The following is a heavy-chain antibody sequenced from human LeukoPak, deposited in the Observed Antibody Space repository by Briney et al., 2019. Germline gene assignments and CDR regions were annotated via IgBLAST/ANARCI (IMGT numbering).Heavy chain of an antibody. CDR2: IDHSGTT. Sequence: SETLSLTCAVHGGSLSGFYWSWVRQPPGKGLEWIGEIDHSGTTNYNPSLKSRVTISVDTSKNQVSLDLASVTAADTAVYYCARASSFDKTTRWNPAYFGPWGPGSLVTVAS. J-gene: IGHJ5*02. D-gene: IGHD1-1*01. V-gene: IGHV4-34*01. CDR1: GGSLSGFY. CDR3: ARASSFDKTTRWNPAYFGP.